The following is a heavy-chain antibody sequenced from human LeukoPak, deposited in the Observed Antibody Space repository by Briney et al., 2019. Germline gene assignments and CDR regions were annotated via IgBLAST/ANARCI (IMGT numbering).Heavy chain of an antibody. V-gene: IGHV3-23*01. CDR2: ISNDGGGT. D-gene: IGHD2/OR15-2a*01. Sequence: GGSLRLSCAASGFTFSSYAMSWVRQAPGKGLEWVSAISNDGGGTTYADLVKGRFTISRDNSKSTLFLQMNSLRAEDTALYYCAKGGSAYFLDLWGQGTLVTVSS. CDR1: GFTFSSYA. J-gene: IGHJ5*02. CDR3: AKGGSAYFLDL.